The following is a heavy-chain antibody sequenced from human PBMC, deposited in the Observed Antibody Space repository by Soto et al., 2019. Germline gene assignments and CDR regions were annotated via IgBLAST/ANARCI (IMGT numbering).Heavy chain of an antibody. CDR1: GGTFSSYA. V-gene: IGHV1-69*13. Sequence: AASVKVSCKASGGTFSSYAISWVRQAPGQGLEWMGGIIPIFGTANYAQKFQGRVTITADESTSTAYMELSSLRSEDTAVYYCARIYGSEHGAFDIWGQGTMVTVSS. CDR2: IIPIFGTA. J-gene: IGHJ3*02. CDR3: ARIYGSEHGAFDI. D-gene: IGHD3-10*01.